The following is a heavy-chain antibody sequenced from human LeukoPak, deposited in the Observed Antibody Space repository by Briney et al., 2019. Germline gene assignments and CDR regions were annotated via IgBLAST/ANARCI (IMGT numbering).Heavy chain of an antibody. CDR1: GFTFSSYW. V-gene: IGHV3-7*01. CDR3: ARDRQGTPGTFDI. Sequence: GGSLRLSCAASGFTFSSYWMAWVRQAPGKGLELVANIKYDEIEKYHMDSVKGRFTISRDNAKNTLYLQMNSLRAENTAVYYCARDRQGTPGTFDIWGQGTMVTVSP. CDR2: IKYDEIEK. J-gene: IGHJ3*02. D-gene: IGHD1-1*01.